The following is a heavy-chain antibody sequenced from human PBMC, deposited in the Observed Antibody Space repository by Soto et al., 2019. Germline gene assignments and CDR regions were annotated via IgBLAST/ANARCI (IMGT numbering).Heavy chain of an antibody. CDR1: GGTFSSDS. CDR3: ARDYSGTYGWFDP. J-gene: IGHJ5*02. D-gene: IGHD1-26*01. Sequence: QVQLVQSGAEVKKSGSSVKVSCKASGGTFSSDSISWVRQAPGQGLEWMGRIIPLLGIANYAQKFQGRVTITEDYSTSTAYMELRSLRSEDTAVYYCARDYSGTYGWFDPWGQGTRVAVSS. V-gene: IGHV1-69*08. CDR2: IIPLLGIA.